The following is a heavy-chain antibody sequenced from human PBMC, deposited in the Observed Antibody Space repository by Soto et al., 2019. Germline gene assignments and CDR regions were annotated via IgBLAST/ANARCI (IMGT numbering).Heavy chain of an antibody. CDR3: AKKNPHGDSNKAWLDP. V-gene: IGHV1-69*11. D-gene: IGHD2-8*01. CDR1: GGTFVSSA. J-gene: IGHJ5*02. Sequence: QVQLLQSGAELREPGSSVRVSCTPSGGTFVSSAFAWMRQAPGGKIEWMGGIIPILGSTKFAEKFLGRITLTADDSSRTAYLELSSLTFDDTAVYFCAKKNPHGDSNKAWLDPWGQGTLVTVST. CDR2: IIPILGST.